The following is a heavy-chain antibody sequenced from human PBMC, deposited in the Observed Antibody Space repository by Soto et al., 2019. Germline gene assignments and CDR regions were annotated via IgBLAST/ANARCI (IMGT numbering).Heavy chain of an antibody. CDR2: ISSSGNTI. CDR3: ARRVRPSWGFDY. J-gene: IGHJ4*02. Sequence: GGSLRLSCAASGFTFSDYYMSWIRQAPGNGLEWVSYISSSGNTIYYADSVKGRFTISRDNAKNSLYLQMNSLRAEDTAVYYCARRVRPSWGFDYWGQGTLVTVSS. V-gene: IGHV3-11*01. CDR1: GFTFSDYY. D-gene: IGHD3-16*01.